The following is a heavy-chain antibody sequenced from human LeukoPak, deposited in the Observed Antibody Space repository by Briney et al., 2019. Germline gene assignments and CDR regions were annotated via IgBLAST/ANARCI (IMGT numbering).Heavy chain of an antibody. CDR3: TTDAYGGDNPFDY. V-gene: IGHV3-15*01. D-gene: IGHD4-23*01. J-gene: IGHJ4*02. CDR1: GFTFSSYS. Sequence: PGGSLRLSCAASGFTFSSYSMNWVRQAPGKGLEWVGRIKSKTDGGTTDYAAPVKGRFTISRDDSKNTLYLQMNSLKTEDTAVYYCTTDAYGGDNPFDYWGQGTLVTVSS. CDR2: IKSKTDGGTT.